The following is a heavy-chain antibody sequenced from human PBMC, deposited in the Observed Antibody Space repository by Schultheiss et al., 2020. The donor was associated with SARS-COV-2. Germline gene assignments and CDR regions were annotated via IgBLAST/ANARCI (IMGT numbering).Heavy chain of an antibody. D-gene: IGHD3-3*01. V-gene: IGHV3-47*02. Sequence: GGSLRLSCAASGFAFSSYVLHWVRRAPGKGPEWVSAIGTGGDTYYADSVMGRFTISRDNAKNSLYLQMNSLRAEDTAVYYCAKSYNDFAGYYYGMDVWGQGTTVTVSS. CDR1: GFAFSSYV. CDR2: IGTGGDT. CDR3: AKSYNDFAGYYYGMDV. J-gene: IGHJ6*02.